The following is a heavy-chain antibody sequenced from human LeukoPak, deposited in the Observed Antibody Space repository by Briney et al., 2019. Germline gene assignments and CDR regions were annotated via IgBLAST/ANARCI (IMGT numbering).Heavy chain of an antibody. Sequence: PGRSLRLSCAASGFTFSSYGMHWVRQAPGKGLEWVAVISYDGSNKYYADSVKGRFTISRDNSKNTLYLQMNSLRAEDTVVYYCARGIYSNGNMNDYWGQGTLVTVSS. J-gene: IGHJ4*02. D-gene: IGHD4-11*01. CDR3: ARGIYSNGNMNDY. CDR1: GFTFSSYG. CDR2: ISYDGSNK. V-gene: IGHV3-30*03.